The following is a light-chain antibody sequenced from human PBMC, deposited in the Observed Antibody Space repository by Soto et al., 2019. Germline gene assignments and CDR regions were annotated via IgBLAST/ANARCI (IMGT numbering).Light chain of an antibody. V-gene: IGKV3-20*01. CDR1: QSVSATY. J-gene: IGKJ3*01. CDR3: QQYGGLPFT. CDR2: GTS. Sequence: EIVLTQSPDTLSLSPGERAALSCRASQSVSATYLAWYQQKPGQAPRLVLYGTSTRATGIPDRFSGSGSGTDFTLTITRLEPEDFAVYYCQQYGGLPFTFGPGSKVDI.